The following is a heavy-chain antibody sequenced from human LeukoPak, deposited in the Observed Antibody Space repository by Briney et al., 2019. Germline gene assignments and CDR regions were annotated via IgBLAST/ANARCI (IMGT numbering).Heavy chain of an antibody. J-gene: IGHJ6*02. D-gene: IGHD5-18*01. Sequence: PGGSLRLSCAASGFTFSSYGMHWVRQAPGKGLELVALISYDGSNKYYADSVKGRFTISRDNSKNTLYLQMNSLRAEDTAVYYCAKDYDPGYSSGMDVWGQGTTVTVSS. CDR2: ISYDGSNK. CDR3: AKDYDPGYSSGMDV. CDR1: GFTFSSYG. V-gene: IGHV3-30*02.